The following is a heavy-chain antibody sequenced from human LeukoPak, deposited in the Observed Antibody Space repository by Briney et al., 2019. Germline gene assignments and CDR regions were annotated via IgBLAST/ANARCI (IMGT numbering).Heavy chain of an antibody. CDR2: ISYDGSNK. J-gene: IGHJ6*03. Sequence: GRSLRLSCAASGFTFRSYGMHWVRQAPGKGLEWVAVISYDGSNKYYADSVKGRFTISRDNSKNTLYLQMNSLRAEDTAVYYCAKDSSSGDNYYYYYMDVWSKGTTVTVSS. D-gene: IGHD6-6*01. CDR1: GFTFRSYG. V-gene: IGHV3-30*18. CDR3: AKDSSSGDNYYYYYMDV.